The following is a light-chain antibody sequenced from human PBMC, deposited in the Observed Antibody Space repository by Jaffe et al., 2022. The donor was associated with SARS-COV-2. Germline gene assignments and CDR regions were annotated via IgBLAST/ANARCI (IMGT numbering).Light chain of an antibody. CDR2: RAS. CDR3: QQYGTSPPLT. V-gene: IGKV3-20*01. CDR1: QSITSSY. Sequence: EIVLTQSPGTLSLSPGERATLSCRASQSITSSYLAWYQQKPGQAPRLLISRASSRATGIPDRFSGSGSGTDFTLTISRLEPEDFAVYYCQQYGTSPPLTFGGGTKVEIK. J-gene: IGKJ4*01.